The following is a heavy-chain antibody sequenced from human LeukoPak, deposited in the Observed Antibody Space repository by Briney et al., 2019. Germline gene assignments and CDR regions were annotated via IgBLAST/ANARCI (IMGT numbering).Heavy chain of an antibody. V-gene: IGHV4-39*07. J-gene: IGHJ6*02. CDR3: ARGKYSSSWYPVLYYYYGMDV. D-gene: IGHD6-13*01. Sequence: SETLSLTCTVSGGSISSSSYYWGWIRQPPGKGLEWIGSIYYSGSTYYNPSLKSRVTISVDTSKNQFSLKLSSVTAADTAVYYCARGKYSSSWYPVLYYYYGMDVWGQGTTVTVSS. CDR2: IYYSGST. CDR1: GGSISSSSYY.